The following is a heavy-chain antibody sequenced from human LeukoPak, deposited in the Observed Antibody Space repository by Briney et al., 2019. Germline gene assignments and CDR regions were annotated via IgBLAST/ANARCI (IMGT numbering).Heavy chain of an antibody. J-gene: IGHJ3*02. D-gene: IGHD2-2*01. CDR1: GYTFTSYY. V-gene: IGHV1-46*01. CDR2: INPSGGST. CDR3: GRDRCSSTNCHIPHPHRNDAFDI. Sequence: ASVKVSCKASGYTFTSYYIRWVRQAPGQGLEWMGIINPSGGSTGYAQKFQGRVTMTRDMSTSTLYMELSSLRSEDTALYYCGRDRCSSTNCHIPHPHRNDAFDIWGQGTMVTVSS.